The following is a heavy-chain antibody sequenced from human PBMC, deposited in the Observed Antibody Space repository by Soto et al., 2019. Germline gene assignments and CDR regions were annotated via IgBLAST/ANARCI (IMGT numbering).Heavy chain of an antibody. CDR2: ITGNGVYT. D-gene: IGHD2-21*02. J-gene: IGHJ4*02. V-gene: IGHV3-23*01. CDR1: GFTFNNYA. CDR3: AKHRGAYCSGDCYVDF. Sequence: EVQLLESGGGLVQPGGSLRLSCAASGFTFNNYAMSWVRQVPGKGLEWVSVITGNGVYTYYADSVKGRFTISRDSSRNTLYLEMNSLRVEDSAQYYCAKHRGAYCSGDCYVDFWGQGTLVTVSS.